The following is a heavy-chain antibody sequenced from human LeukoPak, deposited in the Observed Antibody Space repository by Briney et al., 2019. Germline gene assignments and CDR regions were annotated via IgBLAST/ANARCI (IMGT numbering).Heavy chain of an antibody. CDR1: GFTFSSYS. CDR3: AREGGIRTDY. J-gene: IGHJ4*02. CDR2: ISSSSSYI. D-gene: IGHD3-16*01. Sequence: GGSLRLSCAASGFTFSSYSTNWVRQAPGKGLEWVSSISSSSSYIYYADSVKGRFTISRDNAKNSLYLQMNSLRAEDTAVYYCAREGGIRTDYWGQGTLVTVSS. V-gene: IGHV3-21*01.